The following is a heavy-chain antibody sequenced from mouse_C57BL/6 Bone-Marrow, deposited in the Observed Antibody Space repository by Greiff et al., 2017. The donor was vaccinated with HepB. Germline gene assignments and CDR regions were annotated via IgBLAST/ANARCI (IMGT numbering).Heavy chain of an antibody. V-gene: IGHV1-69*01. CDR2: IDPSDSYT. CDR1: GYTFTSYW. CDR3: ARGGGSSRDYAMDY. J-gene: IGHJ4*01. Sequence: VQLQQPGAELVMPGASVKLSCKASGYTFTSYWMHWAKQRPGQGLEWIGEIDPSDSYTNYNQKFKGKSTLTVDKSSSTAYMQLSSLTSEDSAVYYCARGGGSSRDYAMDYWGQGTSVTVSS. D-gene: IGHD1-1*01.